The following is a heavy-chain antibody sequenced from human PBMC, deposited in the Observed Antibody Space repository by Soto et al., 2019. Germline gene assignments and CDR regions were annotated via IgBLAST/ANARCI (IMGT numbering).Heavy chain of an antibody. CDR1: GVKCGGFG. Sequence: GPLRVSWGAVGVKCGGFGVSWFREDQGKGLEWVSGFRTGGDDATTYYADSVKGRFTISRDNSKNMLFLQMNSLRAEDTAIYYCAKKANSGPGSQYFDNWGQGTLVTVPS. CDR2: FRTGGDDATT. D-gene: IGHD3-10*01. J-gene: IGHJ4*02. V-gene: IGHV3-23*01. CDR3: AKKANSGPGSQYFDN.